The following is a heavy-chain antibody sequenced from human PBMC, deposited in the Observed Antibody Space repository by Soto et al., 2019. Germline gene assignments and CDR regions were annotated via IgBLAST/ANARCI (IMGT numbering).Heavy chain of an antibody. CDR2: ISAYDGNT. D-gene: IGHD1-20*01. V-gene: IGHV1-18*01. J-gene: IGHJ4*02. Sequence: QVQLVQSGAGVKKPGASVTVSCKASGYTFTSYGISWVRQAPGQGHEWMGLISAYDGNTKYAQKLQGRVNLTTDTSTSTAYMELRSMRSDDTAVYYCARDTAIGMNDYWGQGTLVTVSS. CDR3: ARDTAIGMNDY. CDR1: GYTFTSYG.